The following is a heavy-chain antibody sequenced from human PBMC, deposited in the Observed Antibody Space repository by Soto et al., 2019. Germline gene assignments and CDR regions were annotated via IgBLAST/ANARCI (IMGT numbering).Heavy chain of an antibody. CDR1: GGTFSSYA. J-gene: IGHJ6*02. CDR3: ARDGGVVVAVLPTYYYFGMEV. V-gene: IGHV1-69*05. D-gene: IGHD2-15*01. Sequence: QVQLVQSGAEVKKPGSSVKVSCKASGGTFSSYAISWVRQAPGQGLEWMGGIIPIFGTANYAQKFQGRVTITTEEPTSTAYMELSSLRSEDTAVYYCARDGGVVVAVLPTYYYFGMEVWGQGTTV. CDR2: IIPIFGTA.